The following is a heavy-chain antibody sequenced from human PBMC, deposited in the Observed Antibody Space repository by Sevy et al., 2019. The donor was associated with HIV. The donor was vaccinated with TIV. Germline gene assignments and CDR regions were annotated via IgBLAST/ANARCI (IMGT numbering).Heavy chain of an antibody. CDR2: ISSSGSTM. D-gene: IGHD6-6*01. Sequence: GGSLRLSCAASGFTFNDYYMSWIRQAPGKGLEWLSYISSSGSTMYYEDSVKGRFTISRDNAKNSLYLQMNSLRAEDTTVYYCARDKAARYHPNDAFDIWGQGTQVTVSS. CDR3: ARDKAARYHPNDAFDI. J-gene: IGHJ3*02. CDR1: GFTFNDYY. V-gene: IGHV3-11*01.